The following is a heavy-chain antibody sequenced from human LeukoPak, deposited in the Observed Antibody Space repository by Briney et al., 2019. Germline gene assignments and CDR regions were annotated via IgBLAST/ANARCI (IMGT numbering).Heavy chain of an antibody. CDR3: AGTPYYYDHSGYFYLKY. CDR1: GFTFSGYA. CDR2: ISGNGGST. Sequence: GGSLRLSCSASGFTFSGYAMYWVRQAPGKGLEYVSAISGNGGSTYYADSVKGRFTMSRDNSKNTLYLQMSSLRAEDTAVYYCAGTPYYYDHSGYFYLKYWGQGSVVTVSS. D-gene: IGHD3-22*01. V-gene: IGHV3-64D*06. J-gene: IGHJ4*02.